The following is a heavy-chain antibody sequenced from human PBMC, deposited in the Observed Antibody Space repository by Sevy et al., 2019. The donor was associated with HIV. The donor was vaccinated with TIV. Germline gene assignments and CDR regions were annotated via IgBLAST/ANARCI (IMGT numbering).Heavy chain of an antibody. CDR1: GLSVSDNF. CDR2: IYIGHNT. D-gene: IGHD3-3*01. Sequence: GGSLRLSCAASGLSVSDNFMSWVRQAPGKGLEWVSVIYIGHNTYYADSVKGRFTISRDNAKNTLYLQMNSLRVEDTAVYYCASGKHVSDYYGSFDYWGQGTLVTVSS. CDR3: ASGKHVSDYYGSFDY. J-gene: IGHJ4*02. V-gene: IGHV3-53*01.